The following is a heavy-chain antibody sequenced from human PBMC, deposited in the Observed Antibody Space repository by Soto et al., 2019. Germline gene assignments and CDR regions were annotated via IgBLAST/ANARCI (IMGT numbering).Heavy chain of an antibody. CDR1: GGSISSHY. CDR2: IHYSGST. V-gene: IGHV4-59*11. CDR3: ARRDYSTSSLGPFDY. J-gene: IGHJ4*02. D-gene: IGHD6-6*01. Sequence: QVQLQESGPGLVKPSETLSLTCVVSGGSISSHYWSWIRQPPGSGLEWIGYIHYSGSTSYSPSLKSRLTRSLDTSKNQFSLNLSSVTAADTAFYFCARRDYSTSSLGPFDYWGQGILVTVSS.